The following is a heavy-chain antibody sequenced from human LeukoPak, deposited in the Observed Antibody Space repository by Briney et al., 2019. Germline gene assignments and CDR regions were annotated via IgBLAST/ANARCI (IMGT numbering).Heavy chain of an antibody. CDR2: INPSSGGT. Sequence: ASVKVSCKASGYTFTGYYMHWVRQAPGQGLEWVGWINPSSGGTNYAQKFQGRVTMTRDTSITTAYMGLSSLRSDDTAVYYCARETGGSFEYFDYWGQGTLVTVSS. J-gene: IGHJ4*02. D-gene: IGHD7-27*01. CDR3: ARETGGSFEYFDY. CDR1: GYTFTGYY. V-gene: IGHV1-2*02.